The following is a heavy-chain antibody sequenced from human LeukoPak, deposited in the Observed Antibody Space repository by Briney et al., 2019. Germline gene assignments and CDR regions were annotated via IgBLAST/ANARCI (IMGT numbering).Heavy chain of an antibody. Sequence: EASVKVSCKASGYTFTGYYMHWVRQAPGQGLEWMGWINPNSGGTNYAQKFQGRVTMTRDTSISTAYMELSRLRSDDTAVYYCARTGSSSSGDWFDPWGQGTLVTVSS. J-gene: IGHJ5*02. CDR1: GYTFTGYY. CDR3: ARTGSSSSGDWFDP. D-gene: IGHD6-6*01. CDR2: INPNSGGT. V-gene: IGHV1-2*02.